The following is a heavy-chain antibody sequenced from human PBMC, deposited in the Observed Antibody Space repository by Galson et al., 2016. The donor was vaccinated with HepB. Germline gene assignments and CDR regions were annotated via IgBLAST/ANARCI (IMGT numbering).Heavy chain of an antibody. Sequence: SETLSLTCTVSGGFVSTYIYSWGWIRQPPGKGLEWIGSVYYSGSTYYNPSLKSRVTISVDTSKNQISLNLTSVTAADTAVYYCARHTVKAAPGTTDYWGQGTLVTVSS. V-gene: IGHV4-39*01. CDR1: GGFVSTYIYS. CDR2: VYYSGST. CDR3: ARHTVKAAPGTTDY. J-gene: IGHJ4*02. D-gene: IGHD6-13*01.